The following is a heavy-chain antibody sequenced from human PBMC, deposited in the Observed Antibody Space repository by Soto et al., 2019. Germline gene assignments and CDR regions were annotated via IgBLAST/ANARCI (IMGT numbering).Heavy chain of an antibody. Sequence: PGGSLRLSCAASGFTFSSYWMHWVRQVPGKGLVWVSRINSDGSSTSFADSVKGRFTISRDNAKNTLYLQMNSLRAEDTAVYYCARHYYDSSGYRYNWFDPWGQGTLVIV. CDR1: GFTFSSYW. CDR2: INSDGSST. CDR3: ARHYYDSSGYRYNWFDP. J-gene: IGHJ5*02. D-gene: IGHD3-22*01. V-gene: IGHV3-74*01.